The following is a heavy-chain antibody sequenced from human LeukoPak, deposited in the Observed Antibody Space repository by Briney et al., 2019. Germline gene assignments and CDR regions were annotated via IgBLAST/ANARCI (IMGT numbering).Heavy chain of an antibody. D-gene: IGHD1-26*01. CDR2: ISGSGGST. V-gene: IGHV3-23*01. Sequence: GGSLRLSCAASGFTFSSYGMSWVRQAPGKGLEWVSAISGSGGSTYYADSVKGRFTISRDNSKNTLYLQMNSLRAEDTAVYYCARDGSAPLGYWGQGTLVTVSS. CDR1: GFTFSSYG. CDR3: ARDGSAPLGY. J-gene: IGHJ4*02.